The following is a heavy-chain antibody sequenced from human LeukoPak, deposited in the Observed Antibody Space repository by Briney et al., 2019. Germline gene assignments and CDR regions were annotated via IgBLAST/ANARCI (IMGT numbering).Heavy chain of an antibody. CDR2: INHSGST. CDR1: GGSFSGYY. CDR3: ARYKWIQLWFSFDY. Sequence: SETLSLTCAVYGGSFSGYYWSWIRQPPGKGLEWIGEINHSGSTNYNPSLKSRVTISVDTSKNQFSLKLSSVTAADTAVYYCARYKWIQLWFSFDYWGQGTLVTVSS. V-gene: IGHV4-34*01. D-gene: IGHD5-18*01. J-gene: IGHJ4*02.